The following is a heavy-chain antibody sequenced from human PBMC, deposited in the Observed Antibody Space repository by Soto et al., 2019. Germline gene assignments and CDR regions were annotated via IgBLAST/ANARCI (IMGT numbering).Heavy chain of an antibody. CDR3: AKGPGLRYFDWSHPYYGMDV. D-gene: IGHD3-9*01. J-gene: IGHJ6*02. V-gene: IGHV3-23*01. Sequence: EVQLLESGGGLVQPGGSLRLSCAASGFTFSSYAMSWVRQAPGKGLEWVSAISGSGGSTDYADSVKGRFTISRDNSKNTLYLQMNSLRAEDTAVYYCAKGPGLRYFDWSHPYYGMDVWGQGTTVTVSS. CDR2: ISGSGGST. CDR1: GFTFSSYA.